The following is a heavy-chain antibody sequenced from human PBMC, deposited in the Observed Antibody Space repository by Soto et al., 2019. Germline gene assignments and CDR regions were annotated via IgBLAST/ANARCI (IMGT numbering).Heavy chain of an antibody. D-gene: IGHD2-15*01. CDR1: GFTFSSYG. J-gene: IGHJ3*02. Sequence: GGSLRLSCAASGFTFSSYGMHWVRQAPGKGLEWVAVISYDGSNKYYADSVKGRFTISRDNSKNTLYLQMNSLRAEDTAVYYYAKADCSGGSCYSEGAFDIWGQGTMVTVSS. CDR3: AKADCSGGSCYSEGAFDI. V-gene: IGHV3-30*18. CDR2: ISYDGSNK.